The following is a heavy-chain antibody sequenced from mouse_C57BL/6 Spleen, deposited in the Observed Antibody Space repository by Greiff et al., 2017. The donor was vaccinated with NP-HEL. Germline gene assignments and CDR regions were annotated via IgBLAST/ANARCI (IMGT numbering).Heavy chain of an antibody. J-gene: IGHJ1*03. V-gene: IGHV1-69*01. CDR2: IDPSDSYT. Sequence: QVQLQQPGAELVMPGASVKLSCKASGYTFTSYWMHWVKQRPGQGLEWIGEIDPSDSYTNYNQKFKGKSTLTVDKSSSTAYMQLSSLTSEDSAVYYCARWGYYGSSRYFDVWGTGTTVTVSS. CDR3: ARWGYYGSSRYFDV. D-gene: IGHD1-1*01. CDR1: GYTFTSYW.